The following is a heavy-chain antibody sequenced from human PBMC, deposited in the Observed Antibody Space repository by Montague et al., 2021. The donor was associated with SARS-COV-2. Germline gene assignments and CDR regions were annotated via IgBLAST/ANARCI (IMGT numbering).Heavy chain of an antibody. CDR2: ISGGGDRK. J-gene: IGHJ5*02. D-gene: IGHD3-22*01. Sequence: SLRLSCAASGFTFSRYTISWVRQAPGKGLEWVSGISGGGDRKYYAGSVKGRLTISRDNSKNTVYVQMNSLRAEVTAVYYCAKFSRDSSGVAWGQGTLVTVPS. CDR3: AKFSRDSSGVA. CDR1: GFTFSRYT. V-gene: IGHV3-23*01.